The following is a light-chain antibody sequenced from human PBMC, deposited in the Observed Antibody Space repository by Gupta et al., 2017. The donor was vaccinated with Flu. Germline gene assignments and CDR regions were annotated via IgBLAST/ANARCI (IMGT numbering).Light chain of an antibody. J-gene: IGKJ2*01. CDR1: QSLLHSNGYNY. CDR2: LGS. CDR3: MQTLQSPPTYT. V-gene: IGKV2-28*01. Sequence: DIVMTQSPLSLPVTPGEAASISCRSSQSLLHSNGYNYLDWYLQKPGQSPQLLIYLGSNRASGVPDRFSASGSGTDFTLKISRVEAEDVGVYYCMQTLQSPPTYTIGQGTKLEI.